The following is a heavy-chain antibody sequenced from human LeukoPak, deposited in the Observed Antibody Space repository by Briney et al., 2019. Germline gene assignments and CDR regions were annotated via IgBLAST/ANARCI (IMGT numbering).Heavy chain of an antibody. CDR1: GYTFTGYY. V-gene: IGHV1-2*02. D-gene: IGHD3-3*01. J-gene: IGHJ6*03. CDR3: ARDLARFLEWPHYYMDV. Sequence: ASVKVSCKASGYTFTGYYMHWVRQAPGQGLEWMGWINPNSGGTNYAQKFQGRVTMTRDTSFSTAYMELSRLRSDDTAVYYCARDLARFLEWPHYYMDVWGKGTTVTVSS. CDR2: INPNSGGT.